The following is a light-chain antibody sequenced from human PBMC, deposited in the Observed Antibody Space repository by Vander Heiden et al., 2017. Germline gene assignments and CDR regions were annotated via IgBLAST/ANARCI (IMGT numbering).Light chain of an antibody. J-gene: IGKJ4*01. CDR3: QQRSNWPPFT. CDR1: QSVSSY. CDR2: DAS. Sequence: EIVLTQSPATLSLSPGERATLSCRASQSVSSYLAWYQQKPGQAPRLLLYDASNRATGIPARFSGSGCGRDFTLTSSSREPEDFAVYYCQQRSNWPPFTFGGGTKVEIK. V-gene: IGKV3-11*02.